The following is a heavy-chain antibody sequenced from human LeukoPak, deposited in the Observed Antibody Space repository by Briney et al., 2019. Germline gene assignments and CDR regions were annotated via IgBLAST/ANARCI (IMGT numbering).Heavy chain of an antibody. D-gene: IGHD3-10*01. CDR1: GYTFTGYY. CDR2: INPNSGGT. CDR3: ARADYYTSGTYRYYFDY. Sequence: ASVKVSCKASGYTFTGYYTHWVRQAPGQGLEWMGWINPNSGGTNYAQKFQGRVTMTRDTSISTAYMELSRLRSDDTAVYYCARADYYTSGTYRYYFDYWGQGTLVTVSS. V-gene: IGHV1-2*02. J-gene: IGHJ4*02.